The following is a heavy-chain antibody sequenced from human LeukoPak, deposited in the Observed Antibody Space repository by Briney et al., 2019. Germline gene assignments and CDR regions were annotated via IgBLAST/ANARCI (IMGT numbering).Heavy chain of an antibody. D-gene: IGHD3-10*01. V-gene: IGHV1-18*01. CDR2: ISGYSGKT. CDR3: ARARYRSRNYDDLVDI. CDR1: VYTFTNYG. J-gene: IGHJ3*02. Sequence: GASVTVSYLASVYTFTNYGNIWVRQAPGQGLEWMTWISGYSGKTYNYAQKFQDRVTMTTDTSTSTSYMELTRLGSDDTAVYYCARARYRSRNYDDLVDIWGQGTMVTVSS.